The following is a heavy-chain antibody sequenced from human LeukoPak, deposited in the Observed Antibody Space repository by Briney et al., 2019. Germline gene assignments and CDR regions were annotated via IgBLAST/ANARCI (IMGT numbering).Heavy chain of an antibody. J-gene: IGHJ5*02. Sequence: GESLKISCQSSGYTFTIYWIGWVRQMPGKGLQWMGIIYPGDSDTTYRPSFQGQVTISADKSISTAYLQWSSLKASDTAIYYCARLIVGSSSTGWFDPWGQGALVTVSS. CDR3: ARLIVGSSSTGWFDP. CDR1: GYTFTIYW. D-gene: IGHD6-6*01. V-gene: IGHV5-51*01. CDR2: IYPGDSDT.